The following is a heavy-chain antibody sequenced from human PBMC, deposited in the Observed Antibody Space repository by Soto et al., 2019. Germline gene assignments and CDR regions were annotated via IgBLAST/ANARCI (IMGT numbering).Heavy chain of an antibody. Sequence: QVQLQESGPGLVKPSETLSLTCTVSGDSISSYYWSWIRQPPGKGLEWIGYIFYSGSTNYNPSLKSRATISVDTSKNPFSLKLSSVTAADTAVYYCARAPEIRGWGGGYFQHWGQGTLVTVSS. CDR1: GDSISSYY. D-gene: IGHD3-16*01. V-gene: IGHV4-59*01. J-gene: IGHJ1*01. CDR3: ARAPEIRGWGGGYFQH. CDR2: IFYSGST.